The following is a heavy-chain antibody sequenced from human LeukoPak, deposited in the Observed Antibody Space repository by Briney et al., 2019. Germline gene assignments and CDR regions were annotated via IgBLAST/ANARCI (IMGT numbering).Heavy chain of an antibody. D-gene: IGHD3-22*01. CDR2: FDPEDGET. Sequence: ASVKASCKVSGYTLTELSMHWVRQAPGKGLEWMGGFDPEDGETIYAQKFQGRVTMTEDTSTDTAYMELSSLRSEDTAVYYCATARFYYYDSSGSPIDAFDIWGQGTMVTVSS. CDR3: ATARFYYYDSSGSPIDAFDI. J-gene: IGHJ3*02. CDR1: GYTLTELS. V-gene: IGHV1-24*01.